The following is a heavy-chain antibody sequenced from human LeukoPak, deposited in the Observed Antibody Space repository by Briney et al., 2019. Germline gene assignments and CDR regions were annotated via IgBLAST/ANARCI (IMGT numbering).Heavy chain of an antibody. CDR1: GFTASSNY. CDR3: AVYDFWSGSYFDY. V-gene: IGHV3-53*01. Sequence: GGSLRLSCAASGFTASSNYMGWVRQAPGKGLEWVSVIYSGGSTYYADSVKGRFTISRDNSKNTLYLQMNSLRAEDTAVYYCAVYDFWSGSYFDYWGQGTLVTVSS. D-gene: IGHD3-3*01. J-gene: IGHJ4*02. CDR2: IYSGGST.